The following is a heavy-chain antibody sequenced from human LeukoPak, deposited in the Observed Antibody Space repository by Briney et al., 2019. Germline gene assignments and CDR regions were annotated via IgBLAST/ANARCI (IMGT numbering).Heavy chain of an antibody. D-gene: IGHD3-3*01. CDR3: ARAESWSGYYSHFDI. J-gene: IGHJ3*02. Sequence: SETLSLTCTVSGGSISSYYWSWIRQPAGKGLEWIGRIYTTGSTNYNPSLKSRVTMSVDTSKNQFSLKLSSVTAADTAVYYCARAESWSGYYSHFDIWGQGTMVTVSS. V-gene: IGHV4-4*07. CDR1: GGSISSYY. CDR2: IYTTGST.